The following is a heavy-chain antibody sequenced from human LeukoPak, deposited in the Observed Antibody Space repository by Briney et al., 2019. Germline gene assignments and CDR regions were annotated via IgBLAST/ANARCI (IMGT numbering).Heavy chain of an antibody. CDR2: INHSGST. CDR1: GWSFSGYY. J-gene: IGHJ4*02. V-gene: IGHV4-34*01. CDR3: ARGRGSTFGGVIVKGFDY. D-gene: IGHD3-16*02. Sequence: SETLSLTCAVYGWSFSGYYWSRIRQPPGKGLGWIGEINHSGSTNYNPSLKSRVTISVDTSKNQFSLKLSSVTAADTAVYYCARGRGSTFGGVIVKGFDYWGQGTLVTVSS.